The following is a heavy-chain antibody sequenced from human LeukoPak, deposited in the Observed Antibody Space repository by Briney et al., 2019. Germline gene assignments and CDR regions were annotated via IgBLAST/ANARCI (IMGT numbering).Heavy chain of an antibody. CDR3: ARPSTYYYGMDV. J-gene: IGHJ6*02. CDR1: GFTFSSYA. Sequence: GGSLRLSCAASGFTFSSYAMSWVRQAPGKGLEWVSAISGSDGSTYYADSVKGRFTISRDNSKNTLYLQMNSLRAEDTAVYYCARPSTYYYGMDVWGQGTTVTVSS. D-gene: IGHD2-2*01. CDR2: ISGSDGST. V-gene: IGHV3-23*01.